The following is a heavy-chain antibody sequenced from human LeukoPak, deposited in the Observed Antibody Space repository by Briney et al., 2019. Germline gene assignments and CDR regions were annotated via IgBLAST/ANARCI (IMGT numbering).Heavy chain of an antibody. CDR2: PGSS. D-gene: IGHD3-10*01. CDR1: GSSISTYH. CDR3: ATYRVGGGGVGY. J-gene: IGHJ4*02. Sequence: SETLSLTCTFSGSSISTYHWSWIRQFPGKGLEWIGQPGSSNYNPSLKSRVSISMDTSKNQFSLRLTSVTAADTAVYYCATYRVGGGGVGYWGQGALVTVSS. V-gene: IGHV4-59*01.